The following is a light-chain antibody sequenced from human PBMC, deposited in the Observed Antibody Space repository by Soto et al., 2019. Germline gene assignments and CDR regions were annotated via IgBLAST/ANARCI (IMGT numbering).Light chain of an antibody. CDR3: CSYTSTSSCV. CDR2: EVS. J-gene: IGLJ1*01. CDR1: SSDVGGYNY. V-gene: IGLV2-14*01. Sequence: QSALTQPASVSGSPGQSITISCTGTSSDVGGYNYVSWYQQHPGKVPKLMIYEVSNRPSGVFNRFSGSKSGNTASLTISGLQAEDEADYYCCSYTSTSSCVFGTGTKVTVL.